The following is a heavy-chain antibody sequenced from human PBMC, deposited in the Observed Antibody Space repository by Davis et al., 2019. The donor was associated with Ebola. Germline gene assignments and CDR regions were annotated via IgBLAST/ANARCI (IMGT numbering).Heavy chain of an antibody. V-gene: IGHV3-7*01. CDR3: ARDVYEAVVAATPVDY. CDR2: IKQDGSEK. D-gene: IGHD2-15*01. J-gene: IGHJ4*02. CDR1: GFTLSSYW. Sequence: GESLKISCAAPGFTLSSYWMSWVRQAPGKGLEWVANIKQDGSEKYYVDSVKGRFTISRDNAKNSLYLQMNSLRAEDTAVYYCARDVYEAVVAATPVDYWGQGTLVTVSS.